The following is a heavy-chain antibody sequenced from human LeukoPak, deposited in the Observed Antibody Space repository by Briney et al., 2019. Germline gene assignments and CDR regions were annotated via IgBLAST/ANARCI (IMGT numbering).Heavy chain of an antibody. CDR1: GGSISSGGYY. D-gene: IGHD3-22*01. J-gene: IGHJ4*02. CDR2: IYYSGST. V-gene: IGHV4-31*03. Sequence: PSETLSLTCTVSGGSISSGGYYWSWIRQHPGKGLEWIGYIYYSGSTYYNPSLKSRVTISVDTPKNQFSLKLSSVTAADTAVYYCAREVRWLLLDYWGQGTLVTVSS. CDR3: AREVRWLLLDY.